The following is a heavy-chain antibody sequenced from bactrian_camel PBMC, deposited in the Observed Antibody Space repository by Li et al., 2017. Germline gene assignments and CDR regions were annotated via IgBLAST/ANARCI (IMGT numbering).Heavy chain of an antibody. Sequence: QLVESGGGSVKAGGSLKLSCAISGDTYTTYCAGWFRQAPGKGREGIATIDCDGRTCYARVADSVKGRFTFSQDNTGNILYLQMDNLKPEDTAMYYCASAARCFINWTAYTYRGQGTQVTVS. D-gene: IGHD1*01. V-gene: IGHV3S14*01. J-gene: IGHJ4*01. CDR1: GDTYTTYC. CDR3: ASAARCFINWTAYTY. CDR2: IDCDGRTCYA.